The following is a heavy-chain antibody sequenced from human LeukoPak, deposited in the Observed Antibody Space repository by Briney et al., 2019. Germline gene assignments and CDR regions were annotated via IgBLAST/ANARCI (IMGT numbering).Heavy chain of an antibody. Sequence: GASVKVSCKASGYTFTSYYMHWVRQAPGQGLEWMGWINPKSGGTKYAQKLQGRVTMTTDTSTSTAYMELRSLRSDDTAVYYCARDRHLKQLWTATSFDYWGQGTLVTVSS. D-gene: IGHD5-18*01. V-gene: IGHV1-2*02. J-gene: IGHJ4*02. CDR1: GYTFTSYY. CDR2: INPKSGGT. CDR3: ARDRHLKQLWTATSFDY.